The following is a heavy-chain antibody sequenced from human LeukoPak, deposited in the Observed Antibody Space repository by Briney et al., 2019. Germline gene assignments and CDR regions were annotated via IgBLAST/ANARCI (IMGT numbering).Heavy chain of an antibody. V-gene: IGHV4-59*01. Sequence: PSGTLSLTCTVSGGSMSSYYWSWIRQSPGKGLEWIGYIYHSGSTDYNSSLKSRVTISEDTSKKQFSLKLSSVTAADTAVYYCARTTEGGYSYDYFYYYYMDVWGKGTTVTISS. J-gene: IGHJ6*03. D-gene: IGHD5-18*01. CDR1: GGSMSSYY. CDR3: ARTTEGGYSYDYFYYYYMDV. CDR2: IYHSGST.